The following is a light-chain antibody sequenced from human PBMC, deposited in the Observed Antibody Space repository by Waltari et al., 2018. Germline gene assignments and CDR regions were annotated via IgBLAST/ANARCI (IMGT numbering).Light chain of an antibody. V-gene: IGKV3-15*01. J-gene: IGKJ2*03. CDR3: QEYNNWPPYS. CDR1: QNNHSN. Sequence: IVMTQSPATLSVSPGERATLSCRASQNNHSNLAWYQQTPGQAPRLLIYGASIRVVGIPARFSGSGSGTEFSLTINSLQSEDLALYYCQEYNNWPPYSFGQGTKLEI. CDR2: GAS.